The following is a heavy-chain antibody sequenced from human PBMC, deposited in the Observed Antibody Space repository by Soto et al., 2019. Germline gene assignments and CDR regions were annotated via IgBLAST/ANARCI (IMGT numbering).Heavy chain of an antibody. CDR1: GFSLTTAGGG. J-gene: IGHJ5*02. V-gene: IGHV2-5*01. CDR2: IYWNDDT. CDR3: AHRGYGNYSRDNWFGP. Sequence: QITLKESGPTLGKPTQALTLTCTFSGFSLTTAGGGVAWIRQPPGKALEWLALIYWNDDTRYSRALKSRLTITKDTSKNQMGLRMTNMDTVHTATYYCAHRGYGNYSRDNWFGPWGEGILVIVSS. D-gene: IGHD4-17*01.